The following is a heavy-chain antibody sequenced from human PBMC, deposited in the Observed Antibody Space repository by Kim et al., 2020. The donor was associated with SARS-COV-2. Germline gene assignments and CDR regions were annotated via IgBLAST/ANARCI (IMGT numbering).Heavy chain of an antibody. D-gene: IGHD3-10*01. CDR3: AKDHGSGSIYYYYGMDV. Sequence: VKGRFTISRDNSKNSLYLQMNSLRTEDTALYYCAKDHGSGSIYYYYGMDVWGQGTTVTVSS. J-gene: IGHJ6*02. V-gene: IGHV3-43*01.